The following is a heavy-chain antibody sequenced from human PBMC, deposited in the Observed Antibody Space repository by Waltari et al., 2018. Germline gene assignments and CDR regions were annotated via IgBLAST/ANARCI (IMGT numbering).Heavy chain of an antibody. V-gene: IGHV3-30-3*01. CDR1: GFTFSSYA. J-gene: IGHJ6*03. D-gene: IGHD6-13*01. CDR2: ISYDGSNK. CDR3: ARDPGSSWYYYYYYMDV. Sequence: QVQLVESGGGVVQPGRSLRLSCAASGFTFSSYAMHWVRQAPGKGLEWVAVISYDGSNKYYADSVKGRFTISRDNSKNTLYLQMNSLRAEDTAVYYCARDPGSSWYYYYYYMDVWGKGTTVTISS.